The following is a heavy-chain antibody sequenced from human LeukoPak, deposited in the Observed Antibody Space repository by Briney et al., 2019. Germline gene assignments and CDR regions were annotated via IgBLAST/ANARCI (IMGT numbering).Heavy chain of an antibody. CDR3: AKDYYDSSGYYQVRYYYYYYGMDV. V-gene: IGHV3-23*01. Sequence: HPGGSLRLSCAASGFTFTSYAMSWVRQAPGKGLEWVSGISGSGGSTYYADSVKGRFTISRDNSKNTLYVQMNSLRAEDTAIYYCAKDYYDSSGYYQVRYYYYYYGMDVWGQGTTVTVSS. J-gene: IGHJ6*02. CDR2: ISGSGGST. CDR1: GFTFTSYA. D-gene: IGHD3-22*01.